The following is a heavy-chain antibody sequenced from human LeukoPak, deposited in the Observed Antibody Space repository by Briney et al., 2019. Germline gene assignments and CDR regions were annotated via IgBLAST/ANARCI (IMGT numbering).Heavy chain of an antibody. D-gene: IGHD3-9*01. J-gene: IGHJ4*02. V-gene: IGHV3-21*01. CDR3: ARGADSGYSSDN. CDR1: GFTFSSYS. Sequence: PGGSLRLSCAPSGFTFSSYSMNWVRQAPGKGLEWVSSISSSSTYIYYADSVKGRFTISRDNAKNSLYLQMNSLRAEDTAVYYCARGADSGYSSDNWGQGTLVSVSS. CDR2: ISSSSTYI.